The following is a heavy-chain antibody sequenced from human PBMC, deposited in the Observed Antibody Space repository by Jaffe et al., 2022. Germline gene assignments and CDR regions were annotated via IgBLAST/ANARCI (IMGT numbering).Heavy chain of an antibody. CDR3: ARHRYGDEYSAYDGVGGSYFDY. V-gene: IGHV4-39*01. D-gene: IGHD5-12*01. Sequence: QLQLQESGPGLVKPSETLSLTCTVSGGSISSSSFYWGWIRQPPGQGLEWIGSIYYSGSTYYNPSLKSRVTISVDTSKNQFSLKLSSVTAADTAVYYCARHRYGDEYSAYDGVGGSYFDYWGQGTLVTVSS. CDR2: IYYSGST. CDR1: GGSISSSSFY. J-gene: IGHJ4*02.